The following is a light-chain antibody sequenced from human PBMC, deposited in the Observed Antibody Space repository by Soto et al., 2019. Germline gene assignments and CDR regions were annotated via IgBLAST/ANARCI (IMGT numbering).Light chain of an antibody. CDR1: ESFSSNY. Sequence: EIVLTQSPGTLSLSPGERGTLSCRASESFSSNYLAWHQQKPGQAPRLLIYGASRRATGIPDRFSGSGSGTDFTLTISRLEPEDFAVYYCQQYGSSPWTFGQGTKVDIK. CDR2: GAS. V-gene: IGKV3-20*01. J-gene: IGKJ1*01. CDR3: QQYGSSPWT.